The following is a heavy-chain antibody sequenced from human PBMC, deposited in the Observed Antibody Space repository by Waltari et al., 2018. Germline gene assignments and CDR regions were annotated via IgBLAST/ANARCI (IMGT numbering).Heavy chain of an antibody. CDR3: ARDKGFYDVLPGRGWFDP. D-gene: IGHD3-9*01. CDR2: IYHTGTT. Sequence: QVQLQESGPGLVKPSETLSLTCTVSNYSITSGYFWCWIRQSPGKGLEWIGSIYHTGTTYFNPSLKSRVTISIDTSKKQFSLRLRSVTAADTGVYFCARDKGFYDVLPGRGWFDPWGQGTLVTVSS. V-gene: IGHV4-38-2*02. J-gene: IGHJ5*02. CDR1: NYSITSGYF.